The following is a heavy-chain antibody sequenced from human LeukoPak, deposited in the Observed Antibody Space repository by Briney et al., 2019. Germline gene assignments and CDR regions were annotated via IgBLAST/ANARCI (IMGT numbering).Heavy chain of an antibody. CDR3: AKDRDWGHDY. CDR2: IRYDESDK. D-gene: IGHD7-27*01. V-gene: IGHV3-30*02. Sequence: GGSLRLSCAASGFTYPAYNMHWVRQAPGKGLEWVAFIRYDESDKYYADSVKGRFTISRDNSKSTLHLQMNSLRPDDTAVYYCAKDRDWGHDYWGQGTLVIVSS. J-gene: IGHJ4*02. CDR1: GFTYPAYN.